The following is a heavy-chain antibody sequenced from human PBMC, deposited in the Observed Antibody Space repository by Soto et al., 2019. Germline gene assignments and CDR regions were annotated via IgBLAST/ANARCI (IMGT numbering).Heavy chain of an antibody. D-gene: IGHD4-17*01. CDR3: ARPDKRDYVPPLNN. J-gene: IGHJ4*02. CDR2: ITPFNDNT. CDR1: GYTFTTYG. Sequence: ASVKVSCKPSGYTFTTYGISWVRQAPGQGLEWMGWITPFNDNTNYAQNLQGRVTMTTDTSTNTAYLELRSLTSDDTAVDDCARPDKRDYVPPLNNWGQGPLVTVSS. V-gene: IGHV1-18*01.